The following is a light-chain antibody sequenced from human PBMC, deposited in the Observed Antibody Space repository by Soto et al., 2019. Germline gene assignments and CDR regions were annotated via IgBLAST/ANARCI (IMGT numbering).Light chain of an antibody. CDR3: QQCSSAPPYT. Sequence: DILMTQSPSSLSASVGDTVTIACRASQSISTYLNWYQQKPGKAPRLLIYAASALQTGVPSRFSGSGSGTDFILTISSLQPEDFATYYCQQCSSAPPYTFGQGTKLEMK. CDR1: QSISTY. V-gene: IGKV1-39*01. CDR2: AAS. J-gene: IGKJ2*01.